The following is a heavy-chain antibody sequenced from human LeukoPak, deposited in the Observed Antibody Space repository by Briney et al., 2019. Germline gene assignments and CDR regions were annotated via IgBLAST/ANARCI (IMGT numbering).Heavy chain of an antibody. CDR2: INHSGST. CDR3: ARIWGFTGYHFDY. CDR1: GGSFSGYY. V-gene: IGHV4-34*01. Sequence: PSETLSLTCAVYGGSFSGYYWSWIRQPPGKGLEWIGEINHSGSTNYNPSLKSRVTISVDTSENQFSLKLSSVTAADTAVYYCARIWGFTGYHFDYWGQGTLVTVSS. J-gene: IGHJ4*02. D-gene: IGHD7-27*01.